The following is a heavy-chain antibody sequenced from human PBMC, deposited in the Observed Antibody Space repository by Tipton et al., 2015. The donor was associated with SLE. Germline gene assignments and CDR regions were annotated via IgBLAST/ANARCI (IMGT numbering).Heavy chain of an antibody. CDR1: GYTFTDFY. D-gene: IGHD3-22*01. CDR2: IHPNSADT. Sequence: QSGAEVKKPGASVMVSCKTSGYTFTDFYIYWVRQAPGQGLQWMGWIHPNSADTNYAEDFQGRVTMTRDTSISTAYMELTRLTSDDTAVYYCARVDMYSYDGTGSPGSAFDIWGQGTLVTVSS. CDR3: ARVDMYSYDGTGSPGSAFDI. V-gene: IGHV1-2*02. J-gene: IGHJ3*02.